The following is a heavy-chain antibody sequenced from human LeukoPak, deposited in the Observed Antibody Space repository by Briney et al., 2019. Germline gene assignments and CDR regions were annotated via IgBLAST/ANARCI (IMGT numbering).Heavy chain of an antibody. CDR3: ARGAGWLRLAYFDY. D-gene: IGHD5-12*01. V-gene: IGHV4-34*01. Sequence: SETLSLTCAVYGGSFSGYYWSWIRQPPGKGLEWIGEINHSGSTNYNPSLKSRVTISVDTSKNQFSLKLSSVTAADTAVYYCARGAGWLRLAYFDYWGQGTLVTVSS. J-gene: IGHJ4*02. CDR2: INHSGST. CDR1: GGSFSGYY.